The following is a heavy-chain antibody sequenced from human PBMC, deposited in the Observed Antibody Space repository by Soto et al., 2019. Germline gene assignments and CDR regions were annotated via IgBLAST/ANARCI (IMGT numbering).Heavy chain of an antibody. Sequence: TGGSLRLSCAASGFTFSSYGMHWVRQAPGKGLEWVAVIWYDGSNKYYADSVKGRFTISRDNSKNTLYLQMNSLRAEDTAVYYWARDGSYSYDSRGPSYWGQGPLVTVSS. CDR1: GFTFSSYG. J-gene: IGHJ4*02. CDR2: IWYDGSNK. CDR3: ARDGSYSYDSRGPSY. V-gene: IGHV3-33*01. D-gene: IGHD3-22*01.